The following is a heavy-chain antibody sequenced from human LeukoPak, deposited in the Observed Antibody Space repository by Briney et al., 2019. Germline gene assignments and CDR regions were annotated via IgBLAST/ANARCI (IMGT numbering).Heavy chain of an antibody. CDR3: AKTEAPTTVVTPPNYYGMDV. CDR1: GFTFSSYG. Sequence: GGSLRLSCAASGFTFSSYGMHWVRQAPGKGLEWVAVISHDGSNKFYADSVKGRFTISRDNSKNTLYLQMNSLRAEDTAVYYCAKTEAPTTVVTPPNYYGMDVWGQGTTVTVSS. D-gene: IGHD4-17*01. J-gene: IGHJ6*02. V-gene: IGHV3-30*18. CDR2: ISHDGSNK.